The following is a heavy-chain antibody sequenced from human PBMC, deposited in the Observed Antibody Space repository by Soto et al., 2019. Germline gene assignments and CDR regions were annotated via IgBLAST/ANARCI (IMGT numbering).Heavy chain of an antibody. J-gene: IGHJ4*02. CDR1: GYSIISGYY. D-gene: IGHD3-3*01. Sequence: SETLSLTCAVSGYSIISGYYCGWIRQPPGKGLEWIGSIYHSGSTYYNPSLKSRVTISVDTSKNQFSLKLSSVTAADTAVYYCARGADVLRFLEWLPTSQYYFDYWGQGTLVTVSS. CDR3: ARGADVLRFLEWLPTSQYYFDY. V-gene: IGHV4-38-2*01. CDR2: IYHSGST.